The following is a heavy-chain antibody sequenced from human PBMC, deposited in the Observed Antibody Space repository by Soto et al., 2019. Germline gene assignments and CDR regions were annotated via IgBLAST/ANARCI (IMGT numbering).Heavy chain of an antibody. D-gene: IGHD3-9*01. Sequence: PSETLSLTCTVSGGSVSSGNYYWSWIRQPPGKGLEWIGFIYYTGSSSYNPSLKSRVTMSLDKSNNQFSLKLTSVTAADTAVYYCASWLRTAEAPDSDYWGQGTLVTVSS. CDR3: ASWLRTAEAPDSDY. CDR2: IYYTGSS. CDR1: GGSVSSGNYY. J-gene: IGHJ4*02. V-gene: IGHV4-61*01.